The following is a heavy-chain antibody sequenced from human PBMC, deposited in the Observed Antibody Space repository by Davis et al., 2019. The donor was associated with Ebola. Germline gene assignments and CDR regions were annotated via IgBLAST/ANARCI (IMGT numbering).Heavy chain of an antibody. V-gene: IGHV4-34*01. CDR2: INHSGST. D-gene: IGHD4-17*01. CDR1: GGSFSGYY. J-gene: IGHJ4*02. CDR3: ARGRTTVTN. Sequence: MPGGSLRLSCAVYGGSFSGYYWSWIRQPPGKGLEWIGEINHSGSTNYNPSLKSRVTISVDTSKNQLSLKLSSVTAADTAVYYCARGRTTVTNWGQETLVTVSS.